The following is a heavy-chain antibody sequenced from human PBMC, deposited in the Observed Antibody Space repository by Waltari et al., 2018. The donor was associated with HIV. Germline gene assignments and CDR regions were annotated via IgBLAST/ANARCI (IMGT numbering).Heavy chain of an antibody. CDR1: GFTFGKYG. CDR3: VRNRIVQQILGGMDV. J-gene: IGHJ6*02. Sequence: QVHLVESGGGVVQPGRSLRLSCEASGFTFGKYGMHWVRQAPGKVLEEEAVIWYEGSNKYYRDCVKGRFTISRDNSKNTLYLQMNSLRAEDTAVYYCVRNRIVQQILGGMDVWGQGTTVTVSS. CDR2: IWYEGSNK. V-gene: IGHV3-33*01. D-gene: IGHD6-13*01.